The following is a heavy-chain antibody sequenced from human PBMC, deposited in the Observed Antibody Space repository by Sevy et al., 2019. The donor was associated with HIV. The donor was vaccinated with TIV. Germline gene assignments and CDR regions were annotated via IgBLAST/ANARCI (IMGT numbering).Heavy chain of an antibody. Sequence: GGSLRLSCAASGFAFSTHAMHWVRQAPGKGLEWVAVISYEGTEPFYAASVEGRFTISRDNSKNMLSLQINSLGPEDTAVYYCARDGGNSVKWYPLYWGHGTLVTVSS. CDR3: ARDGGNSVKWYPLY. CDR2: ISYEGTEP. V-gene: IGHV3-30-3*01. J-gene: IGHJ4*01. D-gene: IGHD2-2*01. CDR1: GFAFSTHA.